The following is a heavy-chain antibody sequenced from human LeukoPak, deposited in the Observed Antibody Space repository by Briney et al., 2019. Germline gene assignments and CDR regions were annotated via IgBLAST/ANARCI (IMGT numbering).Heavy chain of an antibody. J-gene: IGHJ4*02. V-gene: IGHV1-58*02. CDR3: AADRGYDFWSGYHIFDY. CDR2: IVVGSGNT. Sequence: GTSVKLSCKASGFTFTSSAMQWVRQARGQRLEWIGWIVVGSGNTNYAQKFQERVTITRDMSTSTAYMELSSLRSEDTAVYYCAADRGYDFWSGYHIFDYWGQGTLVTVSS. D-gene: IGHD3-3*01. CDR1: GFTFTSSA.